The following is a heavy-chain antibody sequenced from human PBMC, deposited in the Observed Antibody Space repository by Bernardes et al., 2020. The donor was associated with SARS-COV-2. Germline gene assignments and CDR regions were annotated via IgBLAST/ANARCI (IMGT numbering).Heavy chain of an antibody. CDR2: INHSGST. D-gene: IGHD2-2*01. CDR3: AKLPAAHYYYYGMDV. V-gene: IGHV4-34*01. J-gene: IGHJ6*02. CDR1: GGSFSGYY. Sequence: SETLSLTCAVYGGSFSGYYWSWIRQPPGKGLEWIGEINHSGSTNYNPSLKSRVTISVDTSKNQFSLKLSSVTAADTAVYYCAKLPAAHYYYYGMDVWGQGTTVTVSS.